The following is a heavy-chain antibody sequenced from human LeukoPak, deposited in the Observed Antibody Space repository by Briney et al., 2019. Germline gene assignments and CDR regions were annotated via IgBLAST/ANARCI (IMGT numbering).Heavy chain of an antibody. D-gene: IGHD1-7*01. J-gene: IGHJ3*01. CDR3: GRDFGLVGTKRSFDL. CDR1: GSTFTDYY. V-gene: IGHV3-11*01. CDR2: ISGSGTTI. Sequence: PGGSLRLSCAASGSTFTDYYMGWIRQAPGKGLEWLSYISGSGTTIFYADSVKGRFTISRDNAKNSVDLQMNSLRAEDTAVYYCGRDFGLVGTKRSFDLWGQGTMVTVSS.